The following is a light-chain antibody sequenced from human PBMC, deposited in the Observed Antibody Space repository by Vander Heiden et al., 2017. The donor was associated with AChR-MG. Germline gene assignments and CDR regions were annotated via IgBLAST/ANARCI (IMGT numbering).Light chain of an antibody. J-gene: IGKJ5*01. Sequence: EIVFPQSPPTLSLSPGERATLSRRASQSVSSYLAWYQQKPGQAPRLLIYDASNRATGIPARFSGSGSGTDFTLTISSLEPEDFAVYYCQQRSNWPPEITFGQGTRLEIK. CDR3: QQRSNWPPEIT. CDR1: QSVSSY. V-gene: IGKV3-11*01. CDR2: DAS.